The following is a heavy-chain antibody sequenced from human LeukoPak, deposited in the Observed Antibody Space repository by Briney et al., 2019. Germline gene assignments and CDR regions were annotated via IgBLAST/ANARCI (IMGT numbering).Heavy chain of an antibody. J-gene: IGHJ6*04. CDR2: ISSSSSYI. CDR1: GFTFSSYS. Sequence: GGSLRLSCAASGFTFSSYSMNWVRQAPGKGLEWVSSISSSSSYIYHADSVKGRFTISRDNAKNSLYLQMNSLRAEDTAVYYCARVAPLDVWGKGTTVTVSS. CDR3: ARVAPLDV. V-gene: IGHV3-21*01.